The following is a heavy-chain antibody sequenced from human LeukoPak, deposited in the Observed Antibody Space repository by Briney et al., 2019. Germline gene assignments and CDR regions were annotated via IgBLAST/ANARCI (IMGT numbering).Heavy chain of an antibody. D-gene: IGHD5-12*01. CDR1: GFNFIDYS. Sequence: GGSLRLSCAASGFNFIDYSMNSVRQAPGKGLEWISYIGISSGNTKYADSVKGRFTISRDKARNSLYLQMNSLRVEDTAMYYCARDHRYAFDNWGHGTLVTVSS. CDR3: ARDHRYAFDN. CDR2: IGISSGNT. J-gene: IGHJ4*01. V-gene: IGHV3-48*01.